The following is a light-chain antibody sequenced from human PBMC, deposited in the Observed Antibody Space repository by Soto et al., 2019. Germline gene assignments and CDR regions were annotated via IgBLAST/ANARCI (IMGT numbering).Light chain of an antibody. CDR1: QSLSSTY. CDR3: QHYESSPPSYT. Sequence: EIVLTQSPGTLSLSPGERATLSCRASQSLSSTYLAWYQQKPGQAPRLLIYDASTRVTGIPDRFSGSGSGTDFTLTISRLEPEDFAVYYCQHYESSPPSYTFGQGTKLEIK. V-gene: IGKV3-20*01. J-gene: IGKJ2*01. CDR2: DAS.